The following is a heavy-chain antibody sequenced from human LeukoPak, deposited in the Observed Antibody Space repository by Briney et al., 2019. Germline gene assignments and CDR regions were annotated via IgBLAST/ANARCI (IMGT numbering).Heavy chain of an antibody. CDR1: GGSISIGSYY. Sequence: SQTLSLTCTVSGGSISIGSYYWSWIRQPAGKGLEWIGRIYTSESTNYNPSLKSRVTISVDTSKNQFSLKLSSVTAADTAVYYCAREPPEYCSSTSCYAGGDRDYFDYWGQGTLVTVSS. D-gene: IGHD2-2*01. V-gene: IGHV4-61*02. CDR2: IYTSEST. CDR3: AREPPEYCSSTSCYAGGDRDYFDY. J-gene: IGHJ4*02.